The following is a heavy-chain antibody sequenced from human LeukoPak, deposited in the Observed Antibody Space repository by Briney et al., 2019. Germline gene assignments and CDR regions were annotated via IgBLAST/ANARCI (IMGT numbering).Heavy chain of an antibody. V-gene: IGHV3-74*01. CDR2: INTDGSST. CDR3: AKERTGRRDGYNGEG. J-gene: IGHJ4*02. Sequence: PGGSLRLSCAASGFTFSSYWMHWVRQAPGKGLVWVSRINTDGSSTSYADSVKGRFTISRDNAKNTLYLQMNSLRAEDTAVYYCAKERTGRRDGYNGEGWGQGTLVTVSS. D-gene: IGHD5-24*01. CDR1: GFTFSSYW.